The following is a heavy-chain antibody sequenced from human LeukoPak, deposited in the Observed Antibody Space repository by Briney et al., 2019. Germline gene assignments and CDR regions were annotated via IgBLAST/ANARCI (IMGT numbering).Heavy chain of an antibody. CDR2: ISAYNGNT. CDR1: GYTFTSYG. D-gene: IGHD4-17*01. V-gene: IGHV1-18*01. CDR3: AREVYGDYDWYFDY. J-gene: IGHJ4*02. Sequence: GASVKVSCKASGYTFTSYGISWVRQAPGQGLEWMGWISAYNGNTNYAQKLQGRVTMTTDTSTSTAYMELRSLRSDDTAVYYCAREVYGDYDWYFDYWGQGTLVTVSS.